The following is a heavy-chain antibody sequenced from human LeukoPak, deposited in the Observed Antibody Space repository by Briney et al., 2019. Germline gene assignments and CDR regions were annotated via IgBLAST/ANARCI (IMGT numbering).Heavy chain of an antibody. CDR1: GFIFKKAW. CDR3: TSRHGSGPYSRFDP. Sequence: GGSLRLSCAASGFIFKKAWMTWVRQTPGKRLEWVGRIKSEGDGGGTADHAGPVYGRFTTSRDDSKNTLFLHMNSLRTEHTAVYYCTSRHGSGPYSRFDPWGQGTLVTVSS. CDR2: IKSEGDGGGTA. J-gene: IGHJ5*02. D-gene: IGHD1-1*01. V-gene: IGHV3-15*01.